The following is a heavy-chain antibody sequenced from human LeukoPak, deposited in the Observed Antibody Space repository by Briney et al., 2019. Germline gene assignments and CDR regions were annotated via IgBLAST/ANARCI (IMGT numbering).Heavy chain of an antibody. Sequence: GGSLRLSCAASGFTFSSYGMNWVRQAPGKGLEWVANIKQDGSEKYYVDSVKGRFTISRDNAKNSLYLQMNSLRAEDTAVYYCARESQWSGSYLAYWGQGTLVTVSS. D-gene: IGHD1-26*01. CDR2: IKQDGSEK. CDR1: GFTFSSYG. J-gene: IGHJ4*02. CDR3: ARESQWSGSYLAY. V-gene: IGHV3-7*01.